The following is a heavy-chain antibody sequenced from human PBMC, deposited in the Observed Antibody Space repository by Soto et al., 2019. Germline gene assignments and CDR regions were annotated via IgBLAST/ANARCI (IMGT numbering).Heavy chain of an antibody. Sequence: QVQLVESGGGVVQPGRSLRLSCAASGFTFSSYGMHWVRQAPGKGLEWVAVIWYDGSNKYYVDSVKGRFTISRDNSKNTLYLQMNSLRAEDTAVYYCARDLYPAMFYFDYWGQGTLVTVSS. CDR1: GFTFSSYG. V-gene: IGHV3-33*01. CDR2: IWYDGSNK. J-gene: IGHJ4*02. D-gene: IGHD5-18*01. CDR3: ARDLYPAMFYFDY.